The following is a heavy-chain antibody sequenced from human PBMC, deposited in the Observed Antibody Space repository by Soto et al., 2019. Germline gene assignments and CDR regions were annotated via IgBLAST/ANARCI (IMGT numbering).Heavy chain of an antibody. V-gene: IGHV6-1*01. Sequence: SQTLSLTCALSWDSVSSNTAACHWIRQSPSRGLECLVRTYYRSRCYNDYAVSVKSRISINPDTSKNHFSRQLNSAPPEDTALSYCARAPGGIDAFDIWGQGTMVTVSS. D-gene: IGHD3-16*01. CDR1: WDSVSSNTAA. CDR3: ARAPGGIDAFDI. CDR2: TYYRSRCYN. J-gene: IGHJ3*02.